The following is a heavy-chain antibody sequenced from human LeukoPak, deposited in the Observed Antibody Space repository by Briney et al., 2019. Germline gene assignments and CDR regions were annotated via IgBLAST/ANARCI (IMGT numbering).Heavy chain of an antibody. Sequence: SETLSLTCTVSGGSISSSSYYWGWIRQPPGKGLEWIGSIYYSGSTYYNPSLKSRVTISVDTSKNQFSLKLRSVTAADTAVYYCARHWSIVGATSWYFDYWGQGTLVTVSS. J-gene: IGHJ4*02. D-gene: IGHD1-26*01. V-gene: IGHV4-39*01. CDR1: GGSISSSSYY. CDR2: IYYSGST. CDR3: ARHWSIVGATSWYFDY.